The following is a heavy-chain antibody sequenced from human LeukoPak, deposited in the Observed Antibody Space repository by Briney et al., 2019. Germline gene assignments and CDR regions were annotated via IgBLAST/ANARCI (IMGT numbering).Heavy chain of an antibody. CDR2: IGTAGDT. V-gene: IGHV3-13*01. Sequence: PGGSLRLSCAASGFTFSSYDMHWVRQATGKGLEWVSAIGTAGDTYYPGSVKGRFTISRENAKNSLYLRMNSLRAGDTAVYYCARGPYSSGHFDYWGQGTLVTVSS. D-gene: IGHD6-19*01. CDR1: GFTFSSYD. J-gene: IGHJ4*02. CDR3: ARGPYSSGHFDY.